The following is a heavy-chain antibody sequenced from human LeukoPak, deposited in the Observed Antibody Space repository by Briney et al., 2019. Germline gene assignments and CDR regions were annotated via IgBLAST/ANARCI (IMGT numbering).Heavy chain of an antibody. D-gene: IGHD2-15*01. V-gene: IGHV1-18*01. Sequence: ASVRVSCKASGYTFTSYAMSWVRQAPGQGLEWMGWISAYDGNTDYAQKLQGRVTMTTDTSTSTAYMELRSLRSDDTAVYYCAGRSGYCSGGSCQTKGFDPWGQGTLVTVSS. CDR2: ISAYDGNT. J-gene: IGHJ5*02. CDR3: AGRSGYCSGGSCQTKGFDP. CDR1: GYTFTSYA.